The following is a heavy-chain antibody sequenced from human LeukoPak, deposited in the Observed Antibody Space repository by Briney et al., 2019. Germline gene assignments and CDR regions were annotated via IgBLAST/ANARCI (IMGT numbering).Heavy chain of an antibody. Sequence: GGSLRLSCAASGFTFSSYSMNWVRQAPGKGLEWVSCISSSSSYIYYANSVKGRFTISRDNAKNSLYLQMNSLRAEDTAVYYCARAHNWKYGSFDFWGQGTLVTVSS. V-gene: IGHV3-21*01. CDR1: GFTFSSYS. J-gene: IGHJ4*02. CDR3: ARAHNWKYGSFDF. D-gene: IGHD1-7*01. CDR2: ISSSSSYI.